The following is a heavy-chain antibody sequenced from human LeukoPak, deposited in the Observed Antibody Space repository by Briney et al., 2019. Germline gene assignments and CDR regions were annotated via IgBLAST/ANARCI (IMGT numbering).Heavy chain of an antibody. J-gene: IGHJ4*02. CDR2: ISSSSSYI. D-gene: IGHD3-3*01. V-gene: IGHV3-21*01. Sequence: GGSLRLSCAASGFTFSSYGMHWVRQAPGKGLEWVSSISSSSSYIYYADSVKGRFTISRDNAKNSLYLQMNSLRAEDTAVYYCARETRSGYYHYFDYWGQGTLVTVSS. CDR1: GFTFSSYG. CDR3: ARETRSGYYHYFDY.